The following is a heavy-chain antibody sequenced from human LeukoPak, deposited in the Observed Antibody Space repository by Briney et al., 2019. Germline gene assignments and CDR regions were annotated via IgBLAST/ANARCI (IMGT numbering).Heavy chain of an antibody. V-gene: IGHV3-21*01. D-gene: IGHD3-22*01. CDR1: GFPFSAYS. J-gene: IGHJ4*02. Sequence: GGSLRLSYAASGFPFSAYSMNWVRQAPGKGLEWVSSISGSSNYMYYADSVKGRFTISRDNAKNSLYLQMNSLRAEDTAVYYCAKAYYDSSGYSYYFDYWGQGTLVTVSS. CDR2: ISGSSNYM. CDR3: AKAYYDSSGYSYYFDY.